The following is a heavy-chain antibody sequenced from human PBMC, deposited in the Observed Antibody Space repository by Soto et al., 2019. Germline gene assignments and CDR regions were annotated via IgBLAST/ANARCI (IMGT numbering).Heavy chain of an antibody. Sequence: ASVKVSCKASGGTFSSYAISWVRQAPGQGLEWMGGIIPIFGTANYAQKFQGRVTITADESTSTAYMELSSLRSEDTAGYYCARLGGRKSYGQYAYFDYWGQGTLVTVYS. D-gene: IGHD3-16*01. V-gene: IGHV1-69*13. J-gene: IGHJ4*02. CDR2: IIPIFGTA. CDR3: ARLGGRKSYGQYAYFDY. CDR1: GGTFSSYA.